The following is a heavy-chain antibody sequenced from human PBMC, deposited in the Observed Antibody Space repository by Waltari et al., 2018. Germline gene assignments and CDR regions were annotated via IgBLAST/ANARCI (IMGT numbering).Heavy chain of an antibody. CDR2: RNGDGSAK. D-gene: IGHD2-15*01. CDR1: GFTFSNYY. Sequence: EVQLVESGGNLVQPGGSLRLSCVASGFTFSNYYMMWVRQAPGKWLEWVAKRNGDGSAKSYMDSVRGRFTISRDNAKNSVYMQLNSLRDDDTAVYYGVRDGLIHAADYWGQGTLVSVSS. J-gene: IGHJ4*02. V-gene: IGHV3-7*01. CDR3: VRDGLIHAADY.